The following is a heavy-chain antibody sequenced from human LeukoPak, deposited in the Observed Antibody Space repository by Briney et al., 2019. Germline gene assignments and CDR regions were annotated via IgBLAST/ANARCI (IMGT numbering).Heavy chain of an antibody. CDR3: AKPYYYGSRSYMDY. D-gene: IGHD3-10*01. J-gene: IGHJ4*02. Sequence: GGSLRLSCAASGFTFSSYVMHWVRQAPGKGLEWVAVISYDGSNTYYADSVKGRFTISRDNSKNMLYLQMNSLRAEDTAVYYCAKPYYYGSRSYMDYWGQGTLVTVSS. V-gene: IGHV3-30*18. CDR1: GFTFSSYV. CDR2: ISYDGSNT.